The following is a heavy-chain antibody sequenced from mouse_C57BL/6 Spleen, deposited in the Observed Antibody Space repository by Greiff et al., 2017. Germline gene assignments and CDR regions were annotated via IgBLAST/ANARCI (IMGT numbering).Heavy chain of an antibody. CDR1: GYTFTSYW. Sequence: QVQLQQSGAELVKPGASVKLSCKASGYTFTSYWMHWVKQRPGQGLEWIGMIHPNSGSTNYNEKFKSKATLTVDKSSSTAYMQLSSLTSEDSAVYYCASLDSSGYVAYWGQGTLVTVSA. J-gene: IGHJ3*01. D-gene: IGHD3-2*02. CDR3: ASLDSSGYVAY. CDR2: IHPNSGST. V-gene: IGHV1-64*01.